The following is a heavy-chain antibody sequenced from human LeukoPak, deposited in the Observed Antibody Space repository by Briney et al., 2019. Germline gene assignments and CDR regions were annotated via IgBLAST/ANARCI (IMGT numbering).Heavy chain of an antibody. D-gene: IGHD5-12*01. J-gene: IGHJ4*02. CDR1: GFTFSSYA. Sequence: GGSLRLSCAASGFTFSSYAMSWVRQAPGKGLEWVSAISGSGGSTYYADSVKGRFTISRDNSKNTLYLQMNSLRAEDTAVYYCAAQVGGLRLAAYSVYWGQGTLVTVSS. CDR2: ISGSGGST. V-gene: IGHV3-23*01. CDR3: AAQVGGLRLAAYSVY.